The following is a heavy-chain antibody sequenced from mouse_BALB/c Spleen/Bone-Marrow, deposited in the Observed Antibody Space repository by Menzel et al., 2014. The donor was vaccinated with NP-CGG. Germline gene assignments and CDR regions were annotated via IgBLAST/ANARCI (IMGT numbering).Heavy chain of an antibody. Sequence: EVKLVESGGGLVQPGGSLRLSCATSGFTFTDYYMSWVRPPPGKALEWLGFIRNKANGYTTEYSASVKGRFTISRDNSQSILYRQMNTLRAEDSATYYCARDGSWFAYWGQGTLVTVSA. V-gene: IGHV7-3*02. CDR3: ARDGSWFAY. J-gene: IGHJ3*01. CDR1: GFTFTDYY. CDR2: IRNKANGYTT.